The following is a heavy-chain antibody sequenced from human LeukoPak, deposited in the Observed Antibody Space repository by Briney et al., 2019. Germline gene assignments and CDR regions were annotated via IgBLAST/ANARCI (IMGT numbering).Heavy chain of an antibody. V-gene: IGHV3-48*04. J-gene: IGHJ6*03. CDR2: ISSSSSTI. CDR1: GFTFSSYW. CDR3: ARAYDSLSPHMDV. D-gene: IGHD5-12*01. Sequence: GGSLRLSCVASGFTFSSYWMHWVRQAPGKGLEWVSYISSSSSTIYYADSVKGRFTISRDNAKNSLYLQMNSLRAEDTAVYYCARAYDSLSPHMDVWGKGTTVTVSS.